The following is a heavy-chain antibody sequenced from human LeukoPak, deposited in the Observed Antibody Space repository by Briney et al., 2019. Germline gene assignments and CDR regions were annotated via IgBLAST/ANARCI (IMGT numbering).Heavy chain of an antibody. CDR2: ISSNGGST. V-gene: IGHV3-64D*06. CDR3: GGSPDY. Sequence: GGSLRLSCSASGFTFSSNVMHWVRQAPGKGLEYVSVISSNGGSTYYADSVKGRFTISRDNSKNTLYLQMSSLRTEDTAVYYCGGSPDYWGQGTLVTVSS. D-gene: IGHD3-10*01. CDR1: GFTFSSNV. J-gene: IGHJ4*02.